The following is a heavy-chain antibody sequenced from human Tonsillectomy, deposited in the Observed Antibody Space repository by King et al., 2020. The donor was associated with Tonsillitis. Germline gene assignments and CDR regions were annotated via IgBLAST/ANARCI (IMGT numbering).Heavy chain of an antibody. Sequence: QVQLVESGGGLVKPGGSLRLSCAASGFTFSDYYMSWIRQAPGKGLEWVSYISSSDTTKYYADSVKGRFTISRENAKNSLYLQMISLRAEDTAVYYCARSGGDYGDLFGNAMDVWGQGTTVTVSS. CDR2: ISSSDTTK. J-gene: IGHJ6*02. CDR1: GFTFSDYY. V-gene: IGHV3-11*01. D-gene: IGHD4-17*01. CDR3: ARSGGDYGDLFGNAMDV.